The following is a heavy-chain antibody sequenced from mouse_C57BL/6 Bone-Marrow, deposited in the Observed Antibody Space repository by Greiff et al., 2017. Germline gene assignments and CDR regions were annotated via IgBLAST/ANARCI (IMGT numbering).Heavy chain of an antibody. V-gene: IGHV1-55*01. CDR3: ARSGPLGRSFDY. CDR1: GYTFTSYW. D-gene: IGHD4-1*01. CDR2: IYPTSGRT. Sequence: QVQLQQPGAELVKPGASVKMSCKASGYTFTSYWITWVKQRPGQGLEWIGDIYPTSGRTNYNEKFKGKAILTGDTSSNTAYMQLSSLTSEDSAVFYCARSGPLGRSFDYWGQGTTLTVSS. J-gene: IGHJ2*01.